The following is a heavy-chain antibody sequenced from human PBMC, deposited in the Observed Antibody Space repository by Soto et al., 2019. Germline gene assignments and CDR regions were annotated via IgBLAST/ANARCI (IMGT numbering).Heavy chain of an antibody. CDR3: ARHGSGSYYLYYFDY. CDR1: GYTFTSYG. D-gene: IGHD3-10*01. CDR2: ISAYNGNT. Sequence: GASVKVSCKASGYTFTSYGISWVRQAPEQGLEWMGWISAYNGNTNHAQKLQGRVTMTTDTSTSTAYMELRSLRSDDTAVYYCARHGSGSYYLYYFDYWGQGTLVTVSS. V-gene: IGHV1-18*01. J-gene: IGHJ4*02.